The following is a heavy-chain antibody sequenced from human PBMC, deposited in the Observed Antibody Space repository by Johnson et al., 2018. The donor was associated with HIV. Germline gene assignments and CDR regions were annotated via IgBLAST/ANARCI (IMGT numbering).Heavy chain of an antibody. J-gene: IGHJ3*02. Sequence: VQVVESGGGVVQPGKSLRLSCAVSGFTFSSYAMVRQAPGKGLEWVSVISYDGSNKYYADSVKGRFTISRDNSKNTLYLQMNSLRAEDTAVYYCAREKYTIHAFDIWGQGTMVTVSS. CDR3: AREKYTIHAFDI. CDR2: ISYDGSNK. CDR1: GFTFSSYA. D-gene: IGHD2-2*02. V-gene: IGHV3-30*04.